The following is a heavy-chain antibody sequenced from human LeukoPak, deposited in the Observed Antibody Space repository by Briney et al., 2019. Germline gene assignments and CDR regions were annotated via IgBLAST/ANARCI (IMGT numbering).Heavy chain of an antibody. CDR3: AKLAVRGFGELLYLDY. Sequence: GGSLRLSCAASGFTFSSYSMNWVRQAPGKGLEWVSAINDSGGSTYYADSVKGRFTISRDNSKNTLYLQMNSLRAEDTAVYYCAKLAVRGFGELLYLDYWGQGTLVTVSS. V-gene: IGHV3-23*01. D-gene: IGHD3-10*01. CDR2: INDSGGST. CDR1: GFTFSSYS. J-gene: IGHJ4*02.